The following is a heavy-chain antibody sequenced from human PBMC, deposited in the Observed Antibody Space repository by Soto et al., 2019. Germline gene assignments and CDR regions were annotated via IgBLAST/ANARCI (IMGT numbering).Heavy chain of an antibody. D-gene: IGHD3-10*01. J-gene: IGHJ6*02. V-gene: IGHV4-34*01. Sequence: SETLSLTCAVYGGSFSGYYWSWIRQPPGKGLEWIGEINHSGSTNYNPSLKSRVTISVDTSKNQFPLKLSSVTAADTAVYYCARGPITMVRGVIIRPGYYYGMDVWGQGTTVT. CDR2: INHSGST. CDR3: ARGPITMVRGVIIRPGYYYGMDV. CDR1: GGSFSGYY.